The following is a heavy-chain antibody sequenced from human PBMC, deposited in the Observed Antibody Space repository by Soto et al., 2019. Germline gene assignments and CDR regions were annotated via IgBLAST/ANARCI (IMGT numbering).Heavy chain of an antibody. D-gene: IGHD4-4*01. V-gene: IGHV1-69*06. CDR2: IIPIFGTA. Sequence: QVQLVQSGAEVKKPGSSVKVSCKASGATFSSYAISWVRQAPGQGLEWMGGIIPIFGTANYAQKFQGRVTITADKSTSTAYMELSSLRSEDTAVYYCARDGSTVTRDYYYYYGMDVWGQGTTVTVSS. CDR3: ARDGSTVTRDYYYYYGMDV. J-gene: IGHJ6*02. CDR1: GATFSSYA.